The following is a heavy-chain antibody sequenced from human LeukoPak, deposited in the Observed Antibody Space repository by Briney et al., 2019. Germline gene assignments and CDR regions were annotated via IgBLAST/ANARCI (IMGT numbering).Heavy chain of an antibody. CDR1: GFTFDDYA. Sequence: PGGSLRLSCAASGFTFDDYAMHWVRQAPGKGLESVSLISGDGGRTYYADSVKGRFTISRDNAKNTLYLQMNSLRAEDTAVYYCARAFSTSVTYYFDYWGQGTLVTVSS. CDR3: ARAFSTSVTYYFDY. CDR2: ISGDGGRT. V-gene: IGHV3-43*02. D-gene: IGHD4-17*01. J-gene: IGHJ4*02.